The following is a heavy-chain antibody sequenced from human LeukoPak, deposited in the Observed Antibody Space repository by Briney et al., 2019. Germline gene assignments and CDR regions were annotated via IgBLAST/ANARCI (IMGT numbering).Heavy chain of an antibody. J-gene: IGHJ4*02. CDR2: ISYDGSNK. D-gene: IGHD5-18*01. Sequence: PGGSLRLSCAASGFTFSSYGMHWVRQAPGKGLEWVAVISYDGSNKYYADSVKGRFTISRDNSKNTLYLQMNSLRAEDTAVYYCAKAKDTAMAALLGFWGQGTLVTVSP. CDR3: AKAKDTAMAALLGF. V-gene: IGHV3-30*18. CDR1: GFTFSSYG.